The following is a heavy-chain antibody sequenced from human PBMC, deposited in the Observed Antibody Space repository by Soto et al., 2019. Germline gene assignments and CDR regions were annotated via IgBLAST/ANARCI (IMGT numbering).Heavy chain of an antibody. CDR3: ARGLLRFLQWFDP. Sequence: PSETLSLTCPVSGASVNNENYYWSWIRQPPGKGLEWIGYVYYSGSTNYNPSLKSRATISLDTNKNQLSLKMTSLTSADTAFYYCARGLLRFLQWFDPWGQGTLVTVSS. V-gene: IGHV4-61*01. CDR2: VYYSGST. J-gene: IGHJ5*02. D-gene: IGHD3-3*01. CDR1: GASVNNENYY.